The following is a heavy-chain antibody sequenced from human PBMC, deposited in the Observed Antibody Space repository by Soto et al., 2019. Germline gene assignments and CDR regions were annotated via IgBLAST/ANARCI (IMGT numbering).Heavy chain of an antibody. CDR1: GGSISTYY. V-gene: IGHV4-59*01. CDR2: IDYTGST. J-gene: IGHJ4*02. D-gene: IGHD3-10*01. CDR3: ARVGDGCFDL. Sequence: QVQLQESGPGLVKPSGTLSLTCTVSGGSISTYYWSWIRQSPGKGLEWIGYIDYTGSTNCNPSLKSRITISVDTSKNQCSLNLNSVTAADTAVYDWARVGDGCFDLWGQGTLVTVSS.